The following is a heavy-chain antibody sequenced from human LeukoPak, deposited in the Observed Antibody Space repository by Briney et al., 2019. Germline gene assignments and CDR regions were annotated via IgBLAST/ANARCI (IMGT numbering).Heavy chain of an antibody. CDR2: IYTSGST. CDR1: GGSISSGSYY. D-gene: IGHD6-13*01. V-gene: IGHV4-61*02. CDR3: ASSGPLLYSSRGPEYFQH. Sequence: PSETLSLTCTVSGGSISSGSYYWSWIRQPAGKGLEWIGRIYTSGSTNYNPSLKSRVTISVDTSKNQFSLKLSSVTAADTAVYYCASSGPLLYSSRGPEYFQHWGQGTLVTVSS. J-gene: IGHJ1*01.